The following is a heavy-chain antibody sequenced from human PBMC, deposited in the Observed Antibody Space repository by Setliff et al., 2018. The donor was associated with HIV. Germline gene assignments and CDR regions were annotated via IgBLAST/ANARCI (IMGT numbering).Heavy chain of an antibody. CDR3: ARGRGPMGGDAFDI. J-gene: IGHJ3*02. V-gene: IGHV4-34*01. Sequence: PSETLSLTCAVYGGSLNTNHWSWIRQSPGKGLEWIGGINDSGSISYNPSLKSRITISADASKNQFSLKLTSMIAADTAMFYCARGRGPMGGDAFDIWGQGTMVTVSS. CDR2: INDSGSI. D-gene: IGHD3-10*01. CDR1: GGSLNTNH.